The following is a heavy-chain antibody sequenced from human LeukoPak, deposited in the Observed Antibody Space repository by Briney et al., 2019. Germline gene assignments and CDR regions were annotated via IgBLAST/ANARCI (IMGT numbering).Heavy chain of an antibody. J-gene: IGHJ4*02. CDR2: IVVGSGNT. V-gene: IGHV1-58*02. D-gene: IGHD3-22*01. CDR3: ARMTYYYDSSGPPDAFDI. CDR1: GFTFTSSA. Sequence: ASVKVSCKASGFTFTSSAMQWVRQARGQRLEWIGWIVVGSGNTNYAQKFQERVTITRDMSTSTAYMELSSLRSEDTAVYYCARMTYYYDSSGPPDAFDIWGQGTLVTVSS.